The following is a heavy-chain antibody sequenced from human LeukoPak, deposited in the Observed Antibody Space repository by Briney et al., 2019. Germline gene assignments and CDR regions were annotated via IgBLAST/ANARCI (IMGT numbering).Heavy chain of an antibody. D-gene: IGHD3-10*01. V-gene: IGHV1-46*01. J-gene: IGHJ4*02. Sequence: ASVKVSCKASGYTFTSYYMHWVRQAPGQGLEWMGIINPSGGSTSYAQKFQGRVTMTRDTSTSTVYMELSSLRSEDTAVYYCARAASPYYGSGSSPFDYWGQGTLVTVSS. CDR1: GYTFTSYY. CDR2: INPSGGST. CDR3: ARAASPYYGSGSSPFDY.